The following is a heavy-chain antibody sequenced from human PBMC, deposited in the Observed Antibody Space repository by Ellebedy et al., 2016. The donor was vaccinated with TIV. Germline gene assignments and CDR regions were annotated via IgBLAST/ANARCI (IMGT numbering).Heavy chain of an antibody. D-gene: IGHD4-17*01. CDR2: VSGSGVTT. V-gene: IGHV3-23*01. CDR1: EFTFSSYA. Sequence: GESLKISXAASEFTFSSYAMSWVRQAPGKGLEWVSAVSGSGVTTYYADSVKGRFTISRDNSKSTLYLQMNSLRAEDTALYYCAKDLYGDRGGALDYWGQGTLVTVSS. J-gene: IGHJ4*02. CDR3: AKDLYGDRGGALDY.